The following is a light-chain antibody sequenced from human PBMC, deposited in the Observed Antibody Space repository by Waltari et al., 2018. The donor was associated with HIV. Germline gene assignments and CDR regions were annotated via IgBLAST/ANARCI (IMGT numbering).Light chain of an antibody. Sequence: QSALTQPPSVSGSPGQSNPISCTGTSSDVGRLTFFSWYQQHPGKAPKLIVDKVSNRPSGVSNRFSGSKSGNTASLTISGLQAEDEADDYCSSYTGSSTLWVFGGGTKLTVL. J-gene: IGLJ3*02. CDR2: KVS. V-gene: IGLV2-14*01. CDR1: SSDVGRLTF. CDR3: SSYTGSSTLWV.